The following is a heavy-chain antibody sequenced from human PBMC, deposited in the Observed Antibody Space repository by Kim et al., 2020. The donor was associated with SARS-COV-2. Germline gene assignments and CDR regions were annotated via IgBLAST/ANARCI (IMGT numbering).Heavy chain of an antibody. J-gene: IGHJ4*02. Sequence: YAQEFQGRVTITADESTSTAYMELSSLRSEDTAVYYCAREGTVGATYFDYWGQGTLVTVSS. V-gene: IGHV1-69*01. CDR3: AREGTVGATYFDY. D-gene: IGHD1-26*01.